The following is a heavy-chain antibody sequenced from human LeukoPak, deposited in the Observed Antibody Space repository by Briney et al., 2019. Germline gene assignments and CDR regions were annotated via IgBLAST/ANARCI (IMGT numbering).Heavy chain of an antibody. D-gene: IGHD1-1*01. CDR2: IYSGGST. CDR1: GFTVSSNS. V-gene: IGHV3-53*01. CDR3: ARELAGWSFDL. Sequence: GGSLRLSCAASGFTVSSNSMSWVRQAPGKGLEWVSVIYSGGSTYYTDSVKGRFTITRDNSKNTLFLQMNSLRAEDTAVYYCARELAGWSFDLWGRGTLVTVSS. J-gene: IGHJ2*01.